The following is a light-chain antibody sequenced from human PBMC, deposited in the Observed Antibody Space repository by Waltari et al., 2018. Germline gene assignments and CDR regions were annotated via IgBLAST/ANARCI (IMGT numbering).Light chain of an antibody. CDR1: SLRRYY. CDR2: GPD. Sequence: SSDLTQDPSLSVALGQTVRLTCQGDSLRRYYASWYQQRPGQAPILVLYGPDNRPSGIQDRFSGSTSGNTASLTITGAQAEDEADYYCHSRETFSTRLFGGGTRLTV. CDR3: HSRETFSTRL. V-gene: IGLV3-19*01. J-gene: IGLJ2*01.